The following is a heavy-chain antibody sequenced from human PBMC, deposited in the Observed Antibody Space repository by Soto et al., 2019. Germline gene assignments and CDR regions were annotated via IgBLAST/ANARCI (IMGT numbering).Heavy chain of an antibody. Sequence: SETLSLTCTVSGGSISSSSYYWGWIRQPPGKGLEWIGSIYYSGSTYYNPSLKSRVTISVDTSKNQFSLELSTVTAADTAVYYCARKHSSGYYSDYWGQGTLVTVSS. V-gene: IGHV4-39*01. J-gene: IGHJ4*02. D-gene: IGHD3-22*01. CDR2: IYYSGST. CDR1: GGSISSSSYY. CDR3: ARKHSSGYYSDY.